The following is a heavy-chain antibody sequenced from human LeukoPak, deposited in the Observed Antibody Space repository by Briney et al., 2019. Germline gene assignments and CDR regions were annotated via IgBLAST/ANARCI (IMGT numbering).Heavy chain of an antibody. Sequence: PGGSLRLSCAASGFTVSSNYMSWVRQAPGKGLEWVGFIRNAPYGGTTEYAASVKGRFTISRDDSKGIAYLQMNSLKTEDTAVYYCTRLSLDSSGYYYPDYWGQGTLVTVSS. V-gene: IGHV3-49*04. CDR1: GFTVSSNY. D-gene: IGHD3-22*01. CDR3: TRLSLDSSGYYYPDY. CDR2: IRNAPYGGTT. J-gene: IGHJ4*02.